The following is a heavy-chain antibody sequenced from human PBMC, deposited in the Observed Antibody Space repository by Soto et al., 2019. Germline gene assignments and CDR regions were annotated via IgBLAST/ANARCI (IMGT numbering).Heavy chain of an antibody. CDR3: ARDQYYYDSSGYYYYFDY. CDR2: ISYDGSNK. V-gene: IGHV3-30-3*01. D-gene: IGHD3-22*01. J-gene: IGHJ4*02. CDR1: GFTFSSYA. Sequence: PGGSLRLSCAASGFTFSSYAMHWVRQAPGKGLEWVAVISYDGSNKYYADSVKGRFTISRDNSKNTLYLQMYSLRAEDTAVYYCARDQYYYDSSGYYYYFDYWGQGTLVTVSS.